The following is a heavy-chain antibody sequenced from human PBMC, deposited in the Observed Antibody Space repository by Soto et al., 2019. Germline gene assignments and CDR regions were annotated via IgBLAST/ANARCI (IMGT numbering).Heavy chain of an antibody. CDR2: ISAYNGNT. Sequence: ASVRVSCKASGYTFTSYGISWVRQAPGQGLEWMGWISAYNGNTNYAQKLQGRVTMTTDTSTSTAYMELRSLRSDDTAVYYCARGITMIAPPAFDIWGRGTMVTGSS. CDR3: ARGITMIAPPAFDI. CDR1: GYTFTSYG. D-gene: IGHD3-22*01. V-gene: IGHV1-18*01. J-gene: IGHJ3*02.